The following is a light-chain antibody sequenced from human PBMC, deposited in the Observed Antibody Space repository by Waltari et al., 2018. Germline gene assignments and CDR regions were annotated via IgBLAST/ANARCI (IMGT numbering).Light chain of an antibody. Sequence: EIGMTPSPATLSLSPGERATRYCRASQSVSGSLACYQQISGQAPRLLIYGASSRATGIPDRFSGSGSGTEFTLTISSLEPEDVAVYYCQKNDNWPHSFGQGTKVEIK. CDR3: QKNDNWPHS. V-gene: IGKV3D-15*01. J-gene: IGKJ2*03. CDR2: GAS. CDR1: QSVSGS.